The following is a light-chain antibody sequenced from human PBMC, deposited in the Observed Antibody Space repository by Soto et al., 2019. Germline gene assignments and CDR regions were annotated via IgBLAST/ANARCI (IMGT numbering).Light chain of an antibody. CDR1: NSYIGSYNY. V-gene: IGLV2-14*01. J-gene: IGLJ2*01. CDR2: EVS. Sequence: QSALTQPASVSGSPGQSITISCTGTNSYIGSYNYVSWYQQHPGKAPKLLIYEVSNRPSGISNRFSGSKSGNTASLTISGLQAEDDADYYCSSYANIRVFFGGGAKLTVL. CDR3: SSYANIRVF.